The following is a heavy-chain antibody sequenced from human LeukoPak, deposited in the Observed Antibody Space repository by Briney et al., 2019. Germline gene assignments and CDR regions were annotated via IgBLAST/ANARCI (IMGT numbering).Heavy chain of an antibody. J-gene: IGHJ4*02. CDR2: ISWNSGKT. D-gene: IGHD2-21*01. V-gene: IGHV3-9*01. CDR3: AKAYCGTDCPPDY. CDR1: GFTFDDYG. Sequence: QTGGSLRLSCAASGFTFDDYGMHWVRQTPGKGLEWVSGISWNSGKTGYADSVKGRFTISRDNAENSLYLQMNSLRTEDTALYYCAKAYCGTDCPPDYWGQGTLVTVSS.